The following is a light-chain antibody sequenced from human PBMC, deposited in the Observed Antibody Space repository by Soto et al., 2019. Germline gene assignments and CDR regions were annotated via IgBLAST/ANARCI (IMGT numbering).Light chain of an antibody. J-gene: IGKJ5*01. CDR1: QSVKDTY. V-gene: IGKV3-20*01. CDR3: QQSGNWIT. CDR2: GAS. Sequence: EIVLTQSQGTLSLSPGETAALSCRASQSVKDTYLAWYQQRPGQAPRLLIYGASTRATGIPDRFSGSGSGTDFTLTISSLEPEDFAVYYCQQSGNWITFGQGTRLEIK.